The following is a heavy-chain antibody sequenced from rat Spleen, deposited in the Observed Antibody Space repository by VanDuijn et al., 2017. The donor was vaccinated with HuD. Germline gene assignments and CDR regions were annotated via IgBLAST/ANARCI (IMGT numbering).Heavy chain of an antibody. J-gene: IGHJ2*01. D-gene: IGHD1-11*01. CDR2: ISTSGGST. Sequence: EVQLVESGGGLVQPGRSLKLSCAASGFTFSDYHMAWVRQAPTKGLEWVATISTSGGSTYYRDSVKGRFTISRDNAKSTLYLQMNSLRSEDTATYYCTRRRSHFDYWGQGVMVTVSS. CDR3: TRRRSHFDY. V-gene: IGHV5S23*01. CDR1: GFTFSDYH.